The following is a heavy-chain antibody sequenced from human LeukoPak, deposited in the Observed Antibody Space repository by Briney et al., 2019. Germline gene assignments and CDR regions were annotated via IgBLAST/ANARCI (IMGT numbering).Heavy chain of an antibody. CDR1: GLIFSDSA. V-gene: IGHV3-73*01. CDR2: IRSKPNSYAT. CDR3: TRLGRDYSSGTRHFDY. Sequence: GGSLRLSCAASGLIFSDSALHWVRQASGKGLEWVGRIRSKPNSYATSYAASVKGRFTISRDDSKNTAYLQMNSLKTEDTAVYYCTRLGRDYSSGTRHFDYWGQGTLVTVSS. J-gene: IGHJ4*02. D-gene: IGHD6-19*01.